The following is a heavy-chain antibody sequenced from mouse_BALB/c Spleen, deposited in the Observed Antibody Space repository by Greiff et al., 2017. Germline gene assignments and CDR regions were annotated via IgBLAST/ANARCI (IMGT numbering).Heavy chain of an antibody. CDR3: ARALTGFYAMDY. V-gene: IGHV7-3*02. CDR2: IRNKANGYTT. D-gene: IGHD4-1*01. Sequence: EVKLVESGGGLVQPGGSLRLSCATSGFTFTDYYMSWVRQPPGKALEWLGFIRNKANGYTTEYSASVKGRFTISRDNSQSILYLQMNTLRAEDSATYYCARALTGFYAMDYWGQGTSVTVSS. J-gene: IGHJ4*01. CDR1: GFTFTDYY.